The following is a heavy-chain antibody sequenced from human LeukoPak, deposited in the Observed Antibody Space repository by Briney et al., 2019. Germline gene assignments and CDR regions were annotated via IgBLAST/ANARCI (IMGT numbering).Heavy chain of an antibody. CDR3: ARGSYHFDS. CDR2: IKSDGSDT. V-gene: IGHV3-74*01. J-gene: IGHJ5*01. Sequence: GISVRVFCAASGFTFSSHWMQWVRQVPGKGLVWVCGIKSDGSDTNYAVSVKGRLTISRDNAKIRMYLQMNSLRVEDTAVYYCARGSYHFDSWGQGTLVTVSS. CDR1: GFTFSSHW.